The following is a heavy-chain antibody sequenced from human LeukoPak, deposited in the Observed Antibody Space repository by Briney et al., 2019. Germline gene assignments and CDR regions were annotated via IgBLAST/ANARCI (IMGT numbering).Heavy chain of an antibody. Sequence: PGESLTLSCAASGFTVNDHYMSWVRQAPGKGLEWVSVIYCGGSAYYEPSVKGRFLLSGDNSKNTFYLQVNSLDAEDPAVSYWGRDSGDYYYGMDDWGQGTTVTVSS. J-gene: IGHJ6*02. D-gene: IGHD3-10*01. CDR3: GRDSGDYYYGMDD. CDR1: GFTVNDHY. CDR2: IYCGGSA. V-gene: IGHV3-53*01.